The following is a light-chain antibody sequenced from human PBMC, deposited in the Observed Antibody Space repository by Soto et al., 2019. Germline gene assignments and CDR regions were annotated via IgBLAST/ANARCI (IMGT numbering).Light chain of an antibody. Sequence: EIERTRAPEGLSESPGVGATLSCRASQSVRSNLAWYQQKPGQAPRLLISGASTRATGIPDRFSGSGSGTDFTLSTSRLEPGAFGVYCCHQYGKSPRTFGQGTKVDIK. CDR2: GAS. CDR3: HQYGKSPRT. J-gene: IGKJ1*01. CDR1: QSVRSN. V-gene: IGKV3-20*01.